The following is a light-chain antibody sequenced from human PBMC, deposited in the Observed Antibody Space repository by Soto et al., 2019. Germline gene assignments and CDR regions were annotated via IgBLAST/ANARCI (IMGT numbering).Light chain of an antibody. Sequence: LTQPASVSGSPGQSITISCTGTSSDVGGYNYVSWYQQHPGKAPKLMIYDVSNRPSGVSKRFSGSKSGNTASLTISGLQAEDEADYYCSSYTSSSTLYVFGTGTKVTVL. CDR3: SSYTSSSTLYV. J-gene: IGLJ1*01. CDR1: SSDVGGYNY. V-gene: IGLV2-14*01. CDR2: DVS.